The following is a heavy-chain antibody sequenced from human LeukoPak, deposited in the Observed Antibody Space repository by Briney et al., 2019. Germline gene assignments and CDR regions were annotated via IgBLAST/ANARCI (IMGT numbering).Heavy chain of an antibody. V-gene: IGHV1-18*01. D-gene: IGHD3-10*01. J-gene: IGHJ6*02. Sequence: ASVKVSCKASGYTFTSYGISWVRRAPGQGLEWMGWISAYNGNTNYAQKLQGRVTMTTDTSTSTAYMELRSLRSDDTAVHYCARDIGEDSRLWFGELPSYYYGMDVWGQGTTVTVSS. CDR1: GYTFTSYG. CDR3: ARDIGEDSRLWFGELPSYYYGMDV. CDR2: ISAYNGNT.